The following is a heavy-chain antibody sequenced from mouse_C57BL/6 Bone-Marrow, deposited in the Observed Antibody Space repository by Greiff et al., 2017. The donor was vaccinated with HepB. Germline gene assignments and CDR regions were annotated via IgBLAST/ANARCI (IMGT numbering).Heavy chain of an antibody. Sequence: VQLQQSGAGLARPGASVKLSCKASGYTFTSYGISWVKQRTGQGLEWIGEIYPRSGNTYYNEKFKGKATLTADKSSSSAYMALRSLTSEDSAVYFCARREGSSFYGYFDVWGTGTTVTVSS. CDR2: IYPRSGNT. D-gene: IGHD1-1*01. V-gene: IGHV1-81*01. CDR1: GYTFTSYG. J-gene: IGHJ1*03. CDR3: ARREGSSFYGYFDV.